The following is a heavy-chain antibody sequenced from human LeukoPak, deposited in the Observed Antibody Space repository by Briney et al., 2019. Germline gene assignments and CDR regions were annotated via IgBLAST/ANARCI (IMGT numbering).Heavy chain of an antibody. J-gene: IGHJ3*02. CDR3: ARVGSKDYYDSSGYYYGAFDI. D-gene: IGHD3-22*01. CDR1: GGSISSGSYY. CDR2: IYTSGST. Sequence: SETLSLTCTASGGSISSGSYYWSWLRQPAGKGLEWIGRIYTSGSTNYNPSLKSRVTISVDTSKNQFSLKLSSVTAADTAVYYCARVGSKDYYDSSGYYYGAFDIWGQGTMVTVSS. V-gene: IGHV4-61*02.